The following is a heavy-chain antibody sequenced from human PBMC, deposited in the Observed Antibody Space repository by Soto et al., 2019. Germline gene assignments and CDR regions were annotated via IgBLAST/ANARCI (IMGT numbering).Heavy chain of an antibody. V-gene: IGHV2-5*02. Sequence: QITLKESGPTLVKPTQTLTLTCTFSGFSLSSTRMAVGWIRQPPGKALEWLALIYWDDDKRYSPFLKSRLTTTKDTPKNQVVITMSNMDPVDTARYYCAHIVVAGLGYYFDYWGQGTLVTVSS. D-gene: IGHD6-19*01. J-gene: IGHJ4*02. CDR2: IYWDDDK. CDR3: AHIVVAGLGYYFDY. CDR1: GFSLSSTRMA.